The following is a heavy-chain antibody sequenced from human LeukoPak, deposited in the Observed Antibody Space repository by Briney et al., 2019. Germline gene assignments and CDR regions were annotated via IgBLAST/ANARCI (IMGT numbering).Heavy chain of an antibody. CDR1: GFTFNHYG. CDR2: IWSDGTNK. J-gene: IGHJ4*02. Sequence: GGSLTLSCAATGFTFNHYGMHWVRQAPGKGLEWVAVIWSDGTNKYYAGSVKGRLTISRADSRNTVYLQMNTLRPEDTGMYYCARDAQRGFDYSNSLRYWGQGTPVTVST. D-gene: IGHD4-11*01. V-gene: IGHV3-33*01. CDR3: ARDAQRGFDYSNSLRY.